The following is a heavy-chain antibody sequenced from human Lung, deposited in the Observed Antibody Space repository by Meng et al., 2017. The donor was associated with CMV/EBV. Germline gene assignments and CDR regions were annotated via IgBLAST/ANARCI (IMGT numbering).Heavy chain of an antibody. CDR1: GGSISSRNW. J-gene: IGHJ4*02. CDR3: ASFPPPGKQWLVADY. CDR2: IYHSGST. D-gene: IGHD6-19*01. V-gene: IGHV4-4*02. Sequence: QAQLQESGPGLVKSSGTLSLTCAVSGGSISSRNWWSWVRPPPGKGLEWIGEIYHSGSTNYNPSLKSRVTISVDKSKNQFSLKLSSVTAADTAVYYCASFPPPGKQWLVADYWGQGTLVTVSS.